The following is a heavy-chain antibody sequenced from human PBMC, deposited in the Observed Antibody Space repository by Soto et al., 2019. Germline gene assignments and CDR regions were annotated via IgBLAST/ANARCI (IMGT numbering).Heavy chain of an antibody. Sequence: SETLSLTCTVSGDSISSSTYYWGWIRQPPGKGLEWIGCIYHTGTTYYNPSLKSRVTISVDTSKNQFSLKLSSVTAADTAVYYCARPYFSSSSMFDYWGQGTLVTSPQ. J-gene: IGHJ4*02. D-gene: IGHD6-6*01. CDR2: IYHTGTT. CDR1: GDSISSSTYY. V-gene: IGHV4-39*01. CDR3: ARPYFSSSSMFDY.